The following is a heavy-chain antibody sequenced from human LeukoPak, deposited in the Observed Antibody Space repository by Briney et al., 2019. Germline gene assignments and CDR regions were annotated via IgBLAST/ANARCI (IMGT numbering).Heavy chain of an antibody. CDR3: ARGYCTNGVCSSDYFDY. Sequence: PSQTLSLTCTVSGGSISSGGYYWNWIRQHLGKGLEWIGYIYNSGSTYYNPSLKSRSTISVDTSKNQFSLKLSSVTAADTAVYYCARGYCTNGVCSSDYFDYWGQGTLVTVSS. CDR2: IYNSGST. D-gene: IGHD2-8*01. V-gene: IGHV4-31*03. CDR1: GGSISSGGYY. J-gene: IGHJ4*02.